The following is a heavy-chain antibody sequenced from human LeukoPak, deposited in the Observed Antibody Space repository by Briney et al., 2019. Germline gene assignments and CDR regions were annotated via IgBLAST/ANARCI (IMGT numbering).Heavy chain of an antibody. V-gene: IGHV4-30-2*01. Sequence: PSETLSLTCTVSGGSISSGGYYWSWIRQHPGKGLEWIGYIYHSGSTYYNPSLKSRVTISVDRSKNQFSLKLSSVTAADTAVYYCARAALRSYYYGVDVWGQGTTVTVSS. CDR3: ARAALRSYYYGVDV. CDR1: GGSISSGGYY. D-gene: IGHD6-25*01. CDR2: IYHSGST. J-gene: IGHJ6*02.